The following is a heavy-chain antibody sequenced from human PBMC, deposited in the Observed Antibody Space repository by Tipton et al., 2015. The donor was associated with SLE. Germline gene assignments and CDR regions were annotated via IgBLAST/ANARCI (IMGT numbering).Heavy chain of an antibody. D-gene: IGHD3-9*01. CDR1: GYSITSYW. V-gene: IGHV5-51*03. CDR3: ARLNGDWSVQYYFDY. CDR2: IYPGDSDT. Sequence: QLVQSGAEVKKPGESLKISCKGSGYSITSYWIGWVRQMPGKGLEWMGIIYPGDSDTRYSPSFQGQVTISADKSISTAYLQWSSLKASDTAMYYCARLNGDWSVQYYFDYWGQGTLVTVSS. J-gene: IGHJ4*02.